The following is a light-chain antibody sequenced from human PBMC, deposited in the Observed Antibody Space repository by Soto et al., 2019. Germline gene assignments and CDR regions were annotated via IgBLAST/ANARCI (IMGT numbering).Light chain of an antibody. J-gene: IGKJ4*01. CDR3: QQRITWPLT. Sequence: EIVLTQSPATLSLSPGERATLSCRASQSVSGLLAWYQQRPGQAPRLLIYDASNRATGVPARFSGSGSGTDFTITISSLEPEDFAVYYCQQRITWPLTFGGGTKVEI. CDR1: QSVSGL. V-gene: IGKV3-11*01. CDR2: DAS.